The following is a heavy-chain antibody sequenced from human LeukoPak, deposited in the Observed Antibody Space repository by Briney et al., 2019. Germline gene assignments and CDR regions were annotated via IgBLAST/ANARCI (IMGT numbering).Heavy chain of an antibody. J-gene: IGHJ6*03. V-gene: IGHV4-4*07. CDR3: ARDHDFWSGPGYYYYYMDV. CDR1: GGSISSYY. Sequence: KPSETLSLTCTVSGGSISSYYWSWLRQPAGKGLEWIGRIYTSGSTNYNPSLKSRVTMSVDTSKNQFSLKLSSVTAADTAVYYCARDHDFWSGPGYYYYYMDVWGKGTTVTVSS. D-gene: IGHD3-3*01. CDR2: IYTSGST.